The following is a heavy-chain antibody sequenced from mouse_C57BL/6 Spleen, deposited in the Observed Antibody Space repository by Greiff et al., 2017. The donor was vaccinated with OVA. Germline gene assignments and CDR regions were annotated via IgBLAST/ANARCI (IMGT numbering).Heavy chain of an antibody. D-gene: IGHD1-1*01. CDR3: ARHRITAVVPSGAFDY. V-gene: IGHV5-9*01. Sequence: EVKLMESGGGLVKPGGSLKLSCAASGFTFSSYTMSWVRQTPEKRLEWVATISGGGGNTYYPDSVKGRFTISRDNAKNTLYLQMSSLRSEDTALYYCARHRITAVVPSGAFDYWGQGTTLTVSS. J-gene: IGHJ2*01. CDR2: ISGGGGNT. CDR1: GFTFSSYT.